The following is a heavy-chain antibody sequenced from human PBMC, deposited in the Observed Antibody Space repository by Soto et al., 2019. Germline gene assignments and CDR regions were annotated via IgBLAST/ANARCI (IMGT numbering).Heavy chain of an antibody. Sequence: PSETLSLTCTVSGGSGGSGTYYWSWIRQPPGKGLEWIGYIYYTGSTNYNPSLKSRVTMSIDTSKNQFSLKLNSVTAVDTAVYYCARGVVRGVTHFDYWGQGTLVTVSS. CDR2: IYYTGST. D-gene: IGHD3-10*01. V-gene: IGHV4-61*01. J-gene: IGHJ4*02. CDR1: GGSGGSGTYY. CDR3: ARGVVRGVTHFDY.